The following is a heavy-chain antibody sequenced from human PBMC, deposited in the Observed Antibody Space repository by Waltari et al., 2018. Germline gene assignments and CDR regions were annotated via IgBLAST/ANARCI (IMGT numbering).Heavy chain of an antibody. Sequence: QVQLVQSGAEVKKPGASVKVSCKASGYTFTSYAMHWVRQAPGQRLEWMGWINAGNGNTKYSQKFQGRVTITRDTSASTAYMELSSLRSEDTAVYYCARELLSIAARSPYCYYGMDVWGQGTTVTVSS. J-gene: IGHJ6*02. CDR3: ARELLSIAARSPYCYYGMDV. CDR2: INAGNGNT. V-gene: IGHV1-3*01. CDR1: GYTFTSYA. D-gene: IGHD6-6*01.